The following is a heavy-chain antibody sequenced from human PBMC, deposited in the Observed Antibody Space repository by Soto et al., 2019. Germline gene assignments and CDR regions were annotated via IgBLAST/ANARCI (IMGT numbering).Heavy chain of an antibody. CDR1: GGTFSSYA. CDR2: IIPIFGTA. J-gene: IGHJ4*02. CDR3: ASSSIYYDSSGSLRLIHYFDY. V-gene: IGHV1-69*13. D-gene: IGHD3-22*01. Sequence: GPSVKVSCKASGGTFSSYAISWVRQAPGQGLEWMGGIIPIFGTANYAQKFQGRVTITADESTSTAYMELSSLRSEDTAVYYCASSSIYYDSSGSLRLIHYFDYWGQGTLVTVSS.